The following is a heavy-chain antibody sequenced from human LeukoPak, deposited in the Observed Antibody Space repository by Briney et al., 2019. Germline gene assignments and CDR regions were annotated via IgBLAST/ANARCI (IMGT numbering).Heavy chain of an antibody. CDR2: INPSGTGT. J-gene: IGHJ5*02. CDR3: ARVLVGPYIGGWFDP. CDR1: GYTITNNY. Sequence: GASVKVSCKASGYTITNNYMHWVRQAPGQGLEWMGVINPSGTGTSYAQKFQGRITMSRDTSTSTVYMELSSLRSEDTAVYYCARVLVGPYIGGWFDPWGQGTLVTVSS. D-gene: IGHD1-26*01. V-gene: IGHV1-46*01.